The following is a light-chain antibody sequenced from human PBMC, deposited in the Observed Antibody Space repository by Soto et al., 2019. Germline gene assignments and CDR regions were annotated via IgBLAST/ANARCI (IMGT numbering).Light chain of an antibody. CDR2: GAS. CDR1: QGISSY. J-gene: IGKJ1*01. V-gene: IGKV3D-11*01. Sequence: EIVLTQSPATMSLSPGVRATLSCRASQGISSYSAWYQQKPGQAPRLVICGASNRATGIPARFSGSGPGTDLTLTISSLEPEDLAVYYCQQYVSSPRTFGQGTKVDIK. CDR3: QQYVSSPRT.